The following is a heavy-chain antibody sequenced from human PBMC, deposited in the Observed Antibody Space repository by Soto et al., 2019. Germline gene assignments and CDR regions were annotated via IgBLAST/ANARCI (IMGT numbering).Heavy chain of an antibody. Sequence: LRLSCAASGFSFSTYDFHWVRQPQGKGLEWVSAIGAGGDTYYAGSVKGRFTISRENAKNSVYLQMDSLTAGDTAVYYCAREAPGCPNGECYNYPDYWGQGTLVTVSS. D-gene: IGHD2-8*01. CDR2: IGAGGDT. CDR1: GFSFSTYD. V-gene: IGHV3-13*01. J-gene: IGHJ4*02. CDR3: AREAPGCPNGECYNYPDY.